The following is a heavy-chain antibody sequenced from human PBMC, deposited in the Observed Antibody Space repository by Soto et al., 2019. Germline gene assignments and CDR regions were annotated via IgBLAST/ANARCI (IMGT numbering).Heavy chain of an antibody. CDR2: ISYDGSNK. D-gene: IGHD6-13*01. J-gene: IGHJ6*02. Sequence: GGSLRLSCAASGFTFSSYAMHWVRQAPGKGLEWVAVISYDGSNKYYADSVKGRFTISRDNSKNTLYLQMNSLRAEDTAVYYCARPLRAGSAAGTGLSYYGMDVWGQGTTVTV. CDR3: ARPLRAGSAAGTGLSYYGMDV. CDR1: GFTFSSYA. V-gene: IGHV3-30-3*01.